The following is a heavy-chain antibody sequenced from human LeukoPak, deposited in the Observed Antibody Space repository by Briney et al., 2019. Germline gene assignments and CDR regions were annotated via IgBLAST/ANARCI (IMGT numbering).Heavy chain of an antibody. J-gene: IGHJ6*02. CDR3: ARGALYLGMDV. D-gene: IGHD5/OR15-5a*01. CDR1: KFTFSSYG. Sequence: GGSLRLSCAASKFTFSSYGMHWVRQAPGRGLEWVAFIWYDGSNKYYADSVKGRFTISRDNSKNTVYLQLSSLRAEDTAVYYCARGALYLGMDVWGQGTTVTVSS. CDR2: IWYDGSNK. V-gene: IGHV3-33*01.